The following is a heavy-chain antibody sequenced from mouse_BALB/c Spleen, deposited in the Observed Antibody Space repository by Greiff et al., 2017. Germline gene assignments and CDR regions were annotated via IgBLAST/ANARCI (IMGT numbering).Heavy chain of an antibody. J-gene: IGHJ3*01. V-gene: IGHV2-2*02. Sequence: QVQLQQSGPGLVQPSQCLSISCTVSGFSLTSYGVHWVRQSPGKGLEWLGVIWSGGSTDYNAAFISRLSISKDNSTCQVFFKMTSLQANDTAIYYCARNPWFAYWGQGTLVTVSA. CDR1: GFSLTSYG. CDR3: ARNPWFAY. CDR2: IWSGGST.